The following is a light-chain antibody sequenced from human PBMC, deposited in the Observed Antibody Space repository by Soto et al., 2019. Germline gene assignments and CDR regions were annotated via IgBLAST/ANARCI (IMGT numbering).Light chain of an antibody. J-gene: IGLJ3*02. V-gene: IGLV2-8*01. Sequence: QSALTQPPSASGSPGQSVTISCTGTSSDVGGYNYVSWYQQHPGNAPKLMIYEVSKRPSGVPDRFSGSKSGNTASLTVSGLHAEDEADYYCTSFAGGNNPNWGFGGGTKVTVL. CDR3: TSFAGGNNPNWG. CDR2: EVS. CDR1: SSDVGGYNY.